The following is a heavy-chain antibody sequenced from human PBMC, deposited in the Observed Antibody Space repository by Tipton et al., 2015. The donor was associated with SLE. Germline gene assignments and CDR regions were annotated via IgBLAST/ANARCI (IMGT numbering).Heavy chain of an antibody. CDR3: ARVTLWGVISY. J-gene: IGHJ4*02. V-gene: IGHV3-53*01. D-gene: IGHD3-10*01. CDR1: GFTVSSNY. CDR2: IYSGGST. Sequence: SLRLSCAASGFTVSSNYMSWVRQAPGKGLEWVSVIYSGGSTYYADSVKGRFTISRDNSKNTLYLQINSLRAEDTAVYYCARVTLWGVISYWGQGTLVTVSS.